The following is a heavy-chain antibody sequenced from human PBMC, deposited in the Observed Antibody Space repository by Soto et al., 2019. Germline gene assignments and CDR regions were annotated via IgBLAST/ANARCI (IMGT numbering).Heavy chain of an antibody. Sequence: GASVKVSCKASGGTFSSYTISWVRQAPGQGLEWMGRIIPILGIANYAQKFQGRVTITADKSTSTAYMELSSLRSEDTAVYYCARVHSGSSSINWFDPWGQGTLVTVSS. J-gene: IGHJ5*02. CDR3: ARVHSGSSSINWFDP. D-gene: IGHD1-26*01. V-gene: IGHV1-69*02. CDR2: IIPILGIA. CDR1: GGTFSSYT.